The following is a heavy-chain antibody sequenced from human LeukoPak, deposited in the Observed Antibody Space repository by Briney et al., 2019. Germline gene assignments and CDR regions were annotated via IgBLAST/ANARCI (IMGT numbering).Heavy chain of an antibody. J-gene: IGHJ4*02. CDR2: ISSNGGST. Sequence: GGSLRLSCAASGFTFSSYAMHWVRQAPGKGLEYVSAISSNGGSTYYANSVKGRFTISRDNSKNTLYLQMGSLRAEDMAVYYCARGQLRPVMNYFDYWGQGTLVTVSS. CDR1: GFTFSSYA. V-gene: IGHV3-64*01. CDR3: ARGQLRPVMNYFDY. D-gene: IGHD1-26*01.